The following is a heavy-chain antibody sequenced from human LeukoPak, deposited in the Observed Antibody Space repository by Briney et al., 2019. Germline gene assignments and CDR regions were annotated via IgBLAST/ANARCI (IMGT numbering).Heavy chain of an antibody. CDR2: FYRDGDT. CDR1: GFTVSSNY. CDR3: ARATQNYYYYGLDV. J-gene: IGHJ6*02. Sequence: GGSLRLSCAASGFTVSSNYMSWVRQAPGKGLEGVSVFYRDGDTFYADSVKGRFTISRDNSKNTLHLQMDSLRAEDTAVYYCARATQNYYYYGLDVWGQGTTVTVSS. V-gene: IGHV3-66*01.